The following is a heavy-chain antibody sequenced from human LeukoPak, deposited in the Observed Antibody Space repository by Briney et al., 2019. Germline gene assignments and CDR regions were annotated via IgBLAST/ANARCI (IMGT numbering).Heavy chain of an antibody. CDR1: GGSFSGYY. V-gene: IGHV4-34*01. CDR3: ARGLRVRSSGYYYD. J-gene: IGHJ4*02. D-gene: IGHD3-22*01. Sequence: SETLSLTCAVYGGSFSGYYWSWIRQPPGKGLEWIGEINHSGSTNYNPSLKSRVTISVDTSKNQFSLKLSSVTAADTAVYYCARGLRVRSSGYYYDWGQGTLVTVSS. CDR2: INHSGST.